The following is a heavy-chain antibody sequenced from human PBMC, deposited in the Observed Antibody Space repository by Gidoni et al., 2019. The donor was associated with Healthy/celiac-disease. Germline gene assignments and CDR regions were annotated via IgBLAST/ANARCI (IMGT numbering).Heavy chain of an antibody. Sequence: QVQLVQSGAEVKKPGASVKVSCKASGYTLTGYYMHWVRQAPGQGLEWMGWINPNSGGTNYAQKFQGRVTMTRDTSISTAYMELSRLRSDDTAVYYCARNWNYIDYYYYGMDVWGQGTTVTVSS. V-gene: IGHV1-2*02. CDR1: GYTLTGYY. D-gene: IGHD1-7*01. CDR3: ARNWNYIDYYYYGMDV. CDR2: INPNSGGT. J-gene: IGHJ6*02.